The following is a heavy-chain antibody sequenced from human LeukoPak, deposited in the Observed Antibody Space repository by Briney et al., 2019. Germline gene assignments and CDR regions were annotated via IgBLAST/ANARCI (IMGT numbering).Heavy chain of an antibody. D-gene: IGHD6-19*01. J-gene: IGHJ4*02. Sequence: GASVKVSCKASGYTFTNYYMHWVRQAPGQGLEWMGIINPSGGSTSYAQKFQGRVTMTRDTSTSTVYMELSSLRSEDTAVYYCARTSSGWYYFDYWGQGTLVTVSS. V-gene: IGHV1-46*01. CDR2: INPSGGST. CDR1: GYTFTNYY. CDR3: ARTSSGWYYFDY.